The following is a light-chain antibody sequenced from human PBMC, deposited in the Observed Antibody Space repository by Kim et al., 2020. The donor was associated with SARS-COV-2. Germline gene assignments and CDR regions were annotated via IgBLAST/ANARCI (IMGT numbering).Light chain of an antibody. J-gene: IGLJ2*01. CDR3: QVWDSTSDHRVV. V-gene: IGLV3-21*04. CDR2: YDT. CDR1: RIGSKS. Sequence: SYELTQPPSVSVAPGKTARITCGGNRIGSKSVHWYQQKPGQAPVLVIYYDTDRPSGIPERFSGSNSGNTATLSISRVEAGDEADYYCQVWDSTSDHRVVF.